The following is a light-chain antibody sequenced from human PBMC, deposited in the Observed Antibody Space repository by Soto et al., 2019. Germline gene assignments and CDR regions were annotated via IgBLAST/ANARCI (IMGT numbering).Light chain of an antibody. CDR2: SAS. CDR1: QSISGW. V-gene: IGKV1-5*03. Sequence: DIQMTQSPSTLSASVGDRVTITCRASQSISGWLAWYRQKPGKAPELLIYSASTLGTGVPSRFSGSGSGTEFTLTVSSLQADDFATYYCQQYESYPLTFGGGTKVDIK. J-gene: IGKJ4*01. CDR3: QQYESYPLT.